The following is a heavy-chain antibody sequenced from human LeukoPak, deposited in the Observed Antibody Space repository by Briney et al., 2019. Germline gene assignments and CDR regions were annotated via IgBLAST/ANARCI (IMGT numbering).Heavy chain of an antibody. J-gene: IGHJ6*02. Sequence: SETLSLTCAVYGGSFSGYSWNWIRQPPGKGLEWIGEMNHSGSTNYNPALKSRLTISVDTSKNQFSLRLSSVTAADTAMYYCARSAYGSGSYGYFYYYGMDVWGQGTTVTVSS. D-gene: IGHD3-10*01. CDR3: ARSAYGSGSYGYFYYYGMDV. CDR1: GGSFSGYS. V-gene: IGHV4-34*01. CDR2: MNHSGST.